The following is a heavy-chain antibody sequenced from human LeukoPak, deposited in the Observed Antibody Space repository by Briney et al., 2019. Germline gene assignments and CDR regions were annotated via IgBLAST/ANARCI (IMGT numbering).Heavy chain of an antibody. Sequence: ASVKVSCKASGYTFTGYYMHWVRQAPGKGLEWMGGFDPEDGETIYAQKFQGRVTMTEDTSTDTAYMELSSLRSEDTAVYYCATESVGGYYYYGMDVWGQGTTVTVSS. D-gene: IGHD1-26*01. CDR3: ATESVGGYYYYGMDV. CDR1: GYTFTGYY. V-gene: IGHV1-24*01. CDR2: FDPEDGET. J-gene: IGHJ6*02.